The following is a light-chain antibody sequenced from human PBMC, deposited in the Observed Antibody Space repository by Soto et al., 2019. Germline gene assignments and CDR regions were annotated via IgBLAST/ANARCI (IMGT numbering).Light chain of an antibody. CDR3: QNYNSAPYA. CDR1: QGISNY. Sequence: DIQMTQSPSSLSASVGDRVTITCRASQGISNYVAWYQQKPGKVPTLLIYEASTLQSGVPSRFSGRGSGTDFTLTISSLQPEDVATYFCQNYNSAPYAFGQGTXLXXK. J-gene: IGKJ2*01. CDR2: EAS. V-gene: IGKV1-27*01.